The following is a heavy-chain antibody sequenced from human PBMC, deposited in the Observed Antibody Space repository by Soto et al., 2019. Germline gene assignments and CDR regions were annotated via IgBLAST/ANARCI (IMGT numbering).Heavy chain of an antibody. CDR3: AREKLKSLTDHQKYFDY. V-gene: IGHV3-23*01. Sequence: GGSLRLSCAAAGFTFSNYAVTWVRQAPGKGLEWVSTISGSGGSTYYADSVKGRFTISRDNSKNTLYLQMNSLRAEDTAVYYCAREKLKSLTDHQKYFDYWGQGTPVNVS. CDR1: GFTFSNYA. CDR2: ISGSGGST. J-gene: IGHJ4*02.